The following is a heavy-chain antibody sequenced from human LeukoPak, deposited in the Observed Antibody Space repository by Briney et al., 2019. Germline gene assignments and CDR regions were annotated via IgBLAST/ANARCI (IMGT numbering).Heavy chain of an antibody. D-gene: IGHD4-17*01. Sequence: SETLSLTCAVSGGSISSSNWWGWVRQPPGKGLEWIGEVYHSGSTNYNPSLKSRVTISVDTSKNQFSLKLSSVTAADTAVYYCARFRTDYGDSYSADSWGQGTLVTVSS. CDR2: VYHSGST. CDR1: GGSISSSNW. J-gene: IGHJ4*02. CDR3: ARFRTDYGDSYSADS. V-gene: IGHV4-4*02.